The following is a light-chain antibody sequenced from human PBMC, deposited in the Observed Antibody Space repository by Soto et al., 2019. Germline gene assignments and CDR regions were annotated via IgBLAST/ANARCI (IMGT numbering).Light chain of an antibody. V-gene: IGKV3-11*01. CDR3: QQRSNWPWT. CDR1: QSVSNF. J-gene: IGKJ1*01. CDR2: HAS. Sequence: EIVLTQSPATLSLSPGERATLSCRASQSVSNFLAWYQQKPGQAARLLHSHASHRASGIPGRCSGSGSGTDFSLTISTLEREDFAVYYCQQRSNWPWTFGQGTKVEIK.